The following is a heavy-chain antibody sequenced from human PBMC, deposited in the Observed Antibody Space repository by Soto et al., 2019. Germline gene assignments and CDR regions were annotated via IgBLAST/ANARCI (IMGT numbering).Heavy chain of an antibody. CDR2: INHSGST. Sequence: SETLSLTCAVYGGSFSGYYWSWIRQPPGKGLEWIGEINHSGSTNYNPSLKSRVTISVDTSKNQVSLKLSSVTAADTAVYYCASTDAYYFDYWGQGTLGTVSS. D-gene: IGHD4-4*01. CDR1: GGSFSGYY. CDR3: ASTDAYYFDY. V-gene: IGHV4-34*01. J-gene: IGHJ4*02.